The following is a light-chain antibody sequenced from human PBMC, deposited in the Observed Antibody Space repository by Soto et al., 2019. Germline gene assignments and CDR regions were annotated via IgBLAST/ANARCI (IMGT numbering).Light chain of an antibody. CDR2: DAS. CDR1: QSVGSY. Sequence: EIVLTQSPATLSLSPGDRATLSCRASQSVGSYLGWYQQRPGQAPRLLIYDASNRATGIPARLSGSGSGTDFTLTISSLEPEDFAVYYCQQRSDWPSTFGGGTKVDIK. J-gene: IGKJ4*01. V-gene: IGKV3-11*01. CDR3: QQRSDWPST.